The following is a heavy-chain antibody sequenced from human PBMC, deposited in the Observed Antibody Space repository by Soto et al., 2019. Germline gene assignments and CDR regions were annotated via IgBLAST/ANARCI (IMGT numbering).Heavy chain of an antibody. CDR1: GYTFINFD. J-gene: IGHJ5*02. V-gene: IGHV1-8*02. D-gene: IGHD6-13*01. CDR3: ARMASAGTLNWFDP. Sequence: GASVKVSCKASGYTFINFDISWVRQAAGQGLEWLGWMNPGSGKTGYASKFQGRVAMTRDASTGTSHLELGSLTSDDTAVYYCARMASAGTLNWFDPCGQGTLVTVSS. CDR2: MNPGSGKT.